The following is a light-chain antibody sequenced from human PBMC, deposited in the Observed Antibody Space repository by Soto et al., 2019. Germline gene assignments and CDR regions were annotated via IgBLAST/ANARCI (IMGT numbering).Light chain of an antibody. CDR1: QSVSSTH. J-gene: IGKJ2*01. V-gene: IGKV3-20*01. Sequence: EIVLTQSPATLSLSPAERATLSCWTGQSVSSTHLAWYQQKPGQAPRPLIYGATTRATGIPDRFIGSGSWTDFILTTSRLEPEDFAVYYCQQYGSSPDTFGHGTKLEVK. CDR3: QQYGSSPDT. CDR2: GAT.